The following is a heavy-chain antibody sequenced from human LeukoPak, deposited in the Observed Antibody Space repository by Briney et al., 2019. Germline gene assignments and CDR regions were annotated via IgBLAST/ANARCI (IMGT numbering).Heavy chain of an antibody. V-gene: IGHV3-7*05. CDR2: INLDGSEK. Sequence: GGSLRLSCAASGFTLSSYAMSWVRHAPGKGLEWLANINLDGSEKYYVDSVKGRFTISRDNAKNSLYLQMNSLRVEDTAVYYCAKVSRGLGDYWGQGTLVTVSS. J-gene: IGHJ4*02. CDR1: GFTLSSYA. CDR3: AKVSRGLGDY.